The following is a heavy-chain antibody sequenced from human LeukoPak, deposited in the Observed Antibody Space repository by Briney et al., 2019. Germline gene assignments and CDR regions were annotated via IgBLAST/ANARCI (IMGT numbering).Heavy chain of an antibody. CDR2: IYPDDSDT. CDR3: ARRTVTRYAWYFDL. Sequence: PGKSLKISCKGSGYTFTSYCIGWVRQMPGKGLEWVGIIYPDDSDTRYSAPFQGQVTISADKSISTAYLQWSSLKASDTAMYYCARRTVTRYAWYFDLWGRGTLVTVSS. D-gene: IGHD4-17*01. CDR1: GYTFTSYC. J-gene: IGHJ2*01. V-gene: IGHV5-51*03.